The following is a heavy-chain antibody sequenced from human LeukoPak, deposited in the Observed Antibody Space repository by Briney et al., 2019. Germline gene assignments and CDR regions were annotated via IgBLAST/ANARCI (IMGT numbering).Heavy chain of an antibody. CDR2: IYHSGST. CDR3: ARVGGSYSDFDY. CDR1: GYSISSGYY. Sequence: SETLSVTCAVSGYSISSGYYRGWIRQPPGKGLEWSGSIYHSGSTYYNPSLKSRVTISVDTSKNQFSLKLSSVTAADTAVYYCARVGGSYSDFDYWGQGTLVTVSS. J-gene: IGHJ4*02. D-gene: IGHD1-26*01. V-gene: IGHV4-38-2*01.